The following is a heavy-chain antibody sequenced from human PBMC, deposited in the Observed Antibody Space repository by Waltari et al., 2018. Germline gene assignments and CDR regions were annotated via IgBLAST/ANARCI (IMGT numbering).Heavy chain of an antibody. CDR1: GGSISSGGYY. J-gene: IGHJ6*02. CDR2: IYYSGST. CDR3: ASKVGYSSGWNRGYYYGMDV. V-gene: IGHV4-31*03. D-gene: IGHD6-19*01. Sequence: QVQLQESGPGLVKPSQTLSLTCTVSGGSISSGGYYWSWIRQHPGKGLEWIGYIYYSGSTYYADSVNGRFTISRDNSKNTLYLQMNSLGAEDTAVYYCASKVGYSSGWNRGYYYGMDVWGQGTTVTVSS.